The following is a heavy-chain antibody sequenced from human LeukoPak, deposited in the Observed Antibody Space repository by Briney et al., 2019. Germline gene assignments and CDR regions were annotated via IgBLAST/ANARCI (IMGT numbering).Heavy chain of an antibody. D-gene: IGHD6-6*01. V-gene: IGHV4-59*11. J-gene: IGHJ4*02. CDR3: ARGVAARLFDY. Sequence: PSETLSLTCTVSGGSISSHYWTWIRQSPGKGLEWIGNIYYSGSTNYNPSLKSRVTISVDTSKNQFSLKLSSVTAADTAVYYCARGVAARLFDYWGQGTLVTVSS. CDR1: GGSISSHY. CDR2: IYYSGST.